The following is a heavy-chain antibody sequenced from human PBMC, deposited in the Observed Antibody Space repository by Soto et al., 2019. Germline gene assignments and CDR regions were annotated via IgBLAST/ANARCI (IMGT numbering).Heavy chain of an antibody. D-gene: IGHD6-19*01. CDR1: GGSLSNYY. CDR3: ARLAGSGWYTAAY. CDR2: ICYSGST. J-gene: IGHJ4*02. V-gene: IGHV4-59*08. Sequence: QVQLQESGPGLVKPSETLSLTCTVSGGSLSNYYWSWIRQPPGKGLEWIGYICYSGSTNYNPSLKSRVTMSIDTSNRPFSLKLTSVTAADAAVYYCARLAGSGWYTAAYWGQGTLVTVSS.